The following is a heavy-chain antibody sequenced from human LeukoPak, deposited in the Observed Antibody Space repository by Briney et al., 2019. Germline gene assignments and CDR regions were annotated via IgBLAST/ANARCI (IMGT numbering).Heavy chain of an antibody. CDR2: IYYSGST. CDR1: GGSISPYY. CDR3: ARQSGWYGGFDY. D-gene: IGHD6-19*01. J-gene: IGHJ4*02. V-gene: IGHV4-59*08. Sequence: SETLSLTCTVSGGSISPYYWSWIRQPPGKGLEWIGYIYYSGSTNYNPSLKSRVTISVDTSKNQFSLKLSSVTAADTAVYYCARQSGWYGGFDYWGQGTLVTVSS.